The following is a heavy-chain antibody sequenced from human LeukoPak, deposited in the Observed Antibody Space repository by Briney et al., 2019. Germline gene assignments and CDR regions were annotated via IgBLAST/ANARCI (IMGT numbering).Heavy chain of an antibody. CDR2: IKRDGSEK. CDR3: ARALRGVAGDYYFDY. CDR1: GFTFSDYY. J-gene: IGHJ4*02. Sequence: GGSLRLSCEGSGFTFSDYYMSWVRQAPGKGLEWVAKIKRDGSEKFYVDSVKGRFTISRDNAKNSLYLQMNSLRAEDTAVYYCARALRGVAGDYYFDYWGQGTLVTVSS. D-gene: IGHD2-21*02. V-gene: IGHV3-7*01.